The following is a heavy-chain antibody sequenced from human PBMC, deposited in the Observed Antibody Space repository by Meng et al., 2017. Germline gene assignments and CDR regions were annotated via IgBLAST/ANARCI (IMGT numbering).Heavy chain of an antibody. CDR1: GYTFTGYY. Sequence: ASVKVSCKASGYTFTGYYMHWVRQAPGQGLEWMGWISAYNGNTNYAQKLQGRVTMTTDTSTSTAYMELRSLRSDDTAVYYCARMRGRRLVEDAFDIWGQGTMVTVSS. CDR2: ISAYNGNT. J-gene: IGHJ3*02. CDR3: ARMRGRRLVEDAFDI. V-gene: IGHV1-18*04. D-gene: IGHD3-16*01.